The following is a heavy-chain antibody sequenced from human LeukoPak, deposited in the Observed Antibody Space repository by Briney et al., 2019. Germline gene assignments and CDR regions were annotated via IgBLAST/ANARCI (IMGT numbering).Heavy chain of an antibody. J-gene: IGHJ3*02. V-gene: IGHV3-21*01. CDR3: ARDTWSGGAFDI. Sequence: PGGSLRLSCAASGFPFSSYTMNWVRQAPGKGLEWVSSITGSSNYIYYRDSVKGRFTISRDNPKNSLNLQLNSLRAEDTAVYYCARDTWSGGAFDIWGQGTMVTVSS. D-gene: IGHD3-3*01. CDR2: ITGSSNYI. CDR1: GFPFSSYT.